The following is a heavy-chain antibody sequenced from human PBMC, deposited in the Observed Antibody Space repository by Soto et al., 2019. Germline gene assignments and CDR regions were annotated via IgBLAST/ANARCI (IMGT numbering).Heavy chain of an antibody. D-gene: IGHD6-19*01. CDR2: IYYSGST. CDR3: ARRIAVGWTLDY. Sequence: PSETLSLTCTVSGGSISSSSYYWGWIRQPPGKGLEWIGSIYYSGSTYYNPSLKSRVTISVDTSKNQFSLKLSSVTAADTAVYYCARRIAVGWTLDYWGQGTLVTVSS. J-gene: IGHJ4*02. V-gene: IGHV4-39*01. CDR1: GGSISSSSYY.